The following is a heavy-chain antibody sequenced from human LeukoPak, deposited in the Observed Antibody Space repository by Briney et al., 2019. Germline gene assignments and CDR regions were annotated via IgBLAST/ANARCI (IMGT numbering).Heavy chain of an antibody. CDR2: IKQDGSEK. V-gene: IGHV3-7*01. D-gene: IGHD2-15*01. CDR3: ARVGCSGGSCYFYYYYYMDV. CDR1: GFTFSSYW. J-gene: IGHJ6*03. Sequence: PGGSLRLSCAAPGFTFSSYWMSWVRQAPGKGLEGVANIKQDGSEKYYVDSVKGRFTISRDNAKNSLYLQMNSLRAEDTAVYYCARVGCSGGSCYFYYYYYMDVWGKGTTVTVSS.